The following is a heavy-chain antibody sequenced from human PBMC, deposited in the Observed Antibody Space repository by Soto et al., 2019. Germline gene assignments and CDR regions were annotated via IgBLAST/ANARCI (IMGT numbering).Heavy chain of an antibody. D-gene: IGHD6-19*01. CDR3: ARGPGSGWYDY. J-gene: IGHJ4*02. CDR1: GGSISSDTYY. CDR2: IYYSGST. V-gene: IGHV4-31*03. Sequence: QVQLQESGPGLVKPSQTLSLTCTVSGGSISSDTYYWSWIRQHPGKGLEWIGYIYYSGSTYYNPSLKSRVTHSVDTSKNQFSLKLSSVTAADTAVYYCARGPGSGWYDYWGQGTLVTVSS.